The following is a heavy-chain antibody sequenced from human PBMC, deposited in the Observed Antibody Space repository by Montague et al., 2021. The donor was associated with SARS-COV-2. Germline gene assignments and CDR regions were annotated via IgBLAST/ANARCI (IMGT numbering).Heavy chain of an antibody. D-gene: IGHD4-23*01. CDR1: GASISTGSGY. Sequence: SETLSLTCTVSGASISTGSGYWTWIRQRPGRGLEWIGNFYYSGGSTYNPSLKSRVTISADTSKNLFSLTLKSVTASDTAVCYCARDRGDIYGGNSAWFDPWGQGTLVTVSS. CDR3: ARDRGDIYGGNSAWFDP. V-gene: IGHV4-61*03. CDR2: FYYSGGS. J-gene: IGHJ5*02.